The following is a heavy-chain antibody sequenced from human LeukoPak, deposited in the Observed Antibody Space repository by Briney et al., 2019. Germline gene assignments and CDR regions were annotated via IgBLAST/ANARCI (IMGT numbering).Heavy chain of an antibody. CDR3: AKAGYYYDSSGYWAY. J-gene: IGHJ4*02. V-gene: IGHV3-7*01. CDR1: GFTFSSYW. D-gene: IGHD3-22*01. CDR2: IKQDGSEK. Sequence: GGSLRLSCAASGFTFSSYWMSWVRQAPGKGLEWVANIKQDGSEKYYVDSVKGRFTISRGNAKNSLYLQMNSLRAEDTAVYYCAKAGYYYDSSGYWAYWGQGTLVTVSS.